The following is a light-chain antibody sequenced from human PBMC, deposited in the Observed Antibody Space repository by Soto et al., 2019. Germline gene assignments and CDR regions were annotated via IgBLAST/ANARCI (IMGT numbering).Light chain of an antibody. J-gene: IGLJ2*01. CDR3: TSYAGSNIPVV. CDR1: SSDVGGYNF. V-gene: IGLV2-8*01. Sequence: QSVLTQPPSASGSPGQSVTISCTGTSSDVGGYNFVSWYQQHPGKAPKLMIYEVSERPSGVPERFSGSKSGNTASLTVSGLQADDVADYYCTSYAGSNIPVVFGGGTKVTVL. CDR2: EVS.